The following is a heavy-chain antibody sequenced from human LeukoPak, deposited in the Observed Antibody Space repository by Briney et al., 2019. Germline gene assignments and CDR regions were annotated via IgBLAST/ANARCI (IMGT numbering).Heavy chain of an antibody. V-gene: IGHV1-18*01. D-gene: IGHD5-18*01. CDR1: GYTFTSYG. CDR2: ISAYNGNT. CDR3: ARGVQYSYGRYYFDY. J-gene: IGHJ4*02. Sequence: GASVKVSCKASGYTFTSYGISWVRQAPGQGLEWMGWISAYNGNTNYAQKLQGRVTMTSDTSINTAYLELSSLRSEDTAVYYCARGVQYSYGRYYFDYWGQGTLVTVSS.